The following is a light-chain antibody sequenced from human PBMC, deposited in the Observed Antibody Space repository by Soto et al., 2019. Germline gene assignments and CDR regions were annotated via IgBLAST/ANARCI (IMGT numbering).Light chain of an antibody. V-gene: IGKV3-20*01. CDR2: GAS. Sequence: EVVLTQSPGTLSLSPRERATLSCRASQSVSNNYLAWYQHKPGQAPRLLIYGASNRAPGLPDRFSGSGSGPDFTLTISRREPEDFAVYYCQQYAASPRTFGQGTLVEVK. CDR1: QSVSNNY. J-gene: IGKJ1*01. CDR3: QQYAASPRT.